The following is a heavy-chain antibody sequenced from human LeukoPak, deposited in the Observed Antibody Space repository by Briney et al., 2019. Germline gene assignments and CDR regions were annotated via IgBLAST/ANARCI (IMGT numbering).Heavy chain of an antibody. D-gene: IGHD3/OR15-3a*01. Sequence: GGSLRLSCAASGFTFSSYWMHWVRQAPGKGLVWVSHINSDGSSTNYADSVKGRFTISRDNAKNSLYLQMNSLRAEDTAVYYCAAGLWPSDDYYFDYWGQGTLVTVSS. CDR3: AAGLWPSDDYYFDY. J-gene: IGHJ4*02. CDR2: INSDGSST. CDR1: GFTFSSYW. V-gene: IGHV3-74*01.